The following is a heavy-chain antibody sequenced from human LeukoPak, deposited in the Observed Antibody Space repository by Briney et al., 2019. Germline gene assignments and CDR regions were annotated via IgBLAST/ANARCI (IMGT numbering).Heavy chain of an antibody. V-gene: IGHV3-7*01. Sequence: PGGSLRLSCAASGFTFSSYAMSWVRQAPGKGLEWVANIKQDGSEKYYVDSVKGRFTISRDNAKNSLYLQMNSLRAEDTAVYYCARVSNDILTGTDYWGQGTLVTVSS. J-gene: IGHJ4*02. CDR1: GFTFSSYA. CDR2: IKQDGSEK. CDR3: ARVSNDILTGTDY. D-gene: IGHD3-9*01.